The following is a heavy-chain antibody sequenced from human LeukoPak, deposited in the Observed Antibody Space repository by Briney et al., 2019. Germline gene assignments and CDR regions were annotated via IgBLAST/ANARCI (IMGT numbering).Heavy chain of an antibody. CDR2: IYLGDTET. J-gene: IGHJ4*02. CDR3: ARHPTSGRDGNYYFDN. D-gene: IGHD5-24*01. Sequence: GESLKISCKGFGYTFTNYWIAWVRQMPGKGLEWMGVIYLGDTETRYSPSFQGRLTISADKSISTTYLQLNRLKASDTAMYYCARHPTSGRDGNYYFDNWGQGTLVTVSS. CDR1: GYTFTNYW. V-gene: IGHV5-51*01.